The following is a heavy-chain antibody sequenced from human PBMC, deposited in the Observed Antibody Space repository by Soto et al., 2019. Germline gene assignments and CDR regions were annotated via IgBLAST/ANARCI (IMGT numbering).Heavy chain of an antibody. D-gene: IGHD3-3*01. CDR3: ARTGFLEWLFGRDYYYGMEV. V-gene: IGHV4-34*01. CDR1: GGSFSGYY. J-gene: IGHJ6*02. CDR2: INHSGST. Sequence: SETLSLTCAVYGGSFSGYYWSWIRQPPGKGLEWIGEINHSGSTNYNPSLKSRVTISVDTSKNQFSLKLSSVTAADTAVYYCARTGFLEWLFGRDYYYGMEVWGQGTSVTVSS.